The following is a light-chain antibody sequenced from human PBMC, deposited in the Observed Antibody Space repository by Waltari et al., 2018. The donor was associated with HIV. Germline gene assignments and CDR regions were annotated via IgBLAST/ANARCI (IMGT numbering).Light chain of an antibody. Sequence: DIVMTQSPLSLPVTPGEPASISCRSSQSLLYSNGYNYLDWYLQKPVQSPQLLIYLGSNRASGVPDRFSCSGSGTDFTLKISRVEAEDVGVYYCMQALQTPLTFGGGTKVEIK. CDR1: QSLLYSNGYNY. J-gene: IGKJ4*01. CDR3: MQALQTPLT. CDR2: LGS. V-gene: IGKV2-28*01.